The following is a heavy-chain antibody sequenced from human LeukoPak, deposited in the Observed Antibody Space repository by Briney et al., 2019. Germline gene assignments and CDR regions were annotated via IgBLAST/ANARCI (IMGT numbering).Heavy chain of an antibody. V-gene: IGHV3-33*08. CDR1: GFTFSSHA. CDR3: ATGSAAIHWPPFDY. J-gene: IGHJ4*02. D-gene: IGHD6-13*01. CDR2: IWYDGSNK. Sequence: GGSLRLSCAASGFTFSSHAMSWVRQAPGKGLEWVAVIWYDGSNKYYADSVKGRFTISRDNSKNTLYLQMNSLRAEDTAVYYCATGSAAIHWPPFDYWGQGTLVTVSS.